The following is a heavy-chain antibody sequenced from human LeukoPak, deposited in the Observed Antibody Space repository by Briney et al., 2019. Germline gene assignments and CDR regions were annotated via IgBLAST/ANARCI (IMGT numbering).Heavy chain of an antibody. J-gene: IGHJ4*02. Sequence: SGPTVLNPTQTLTLTCTFSGFSLSTSGVGVGWIRQPPGKALEWLAVIYWDDDKRYSPSLKSRLTITKDTSKNQVVLTLTFMDPVDTATYYCAHHTTVTPLDFCGQRTLVTVSS. CDR1: GFSLSTSGVG. D-gene: IGHD4-17*01. CDR3: AHHTTVTPLDF. CDR2: IYWDDDK. V-gene: IGHV2-5*02.